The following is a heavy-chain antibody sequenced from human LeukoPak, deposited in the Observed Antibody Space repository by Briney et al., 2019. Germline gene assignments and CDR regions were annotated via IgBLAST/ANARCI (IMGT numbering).Heavy chain of an antibody. CDR3: ARGRPHGNDY. Sequence: GGSLRLSCAASGFTFSSYWMNWVRHAPGKGLVWVSRIARDGSSTTYADSVKGRFSISRDNAKNTLYLQMNSRRVEDTAVYYCARGRPHGNDYWGQGTLVTVSS. V-gene: IGHV3-74*01. J-gene: IGHJ4*02. CDR1: GFTFSSYW. CDR2: IARDGSST. D-gene: IGHD4-23*01.